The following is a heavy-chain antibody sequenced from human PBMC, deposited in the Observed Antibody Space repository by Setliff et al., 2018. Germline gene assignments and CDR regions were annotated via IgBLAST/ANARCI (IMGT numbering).Heavy chain of an antibody. D-gene: IGHD3-10*01. CDR2: IYQNGIT. Sequence: PSETLSLTCAVYGASFKDYYWTWIRQSPGQGLEWIGTIYQNGITYYNPSVKSRVTISVDKSKNQFSLSLRSVTAADTAVYYCATDGPVLNGDYISWGQGTLVTVSS. CDR1: GASFKDYY. V-gene: IGHV4-34*01. CDR3: ATDGPVLNGDYIS. J-gene: IGHJ5*02.